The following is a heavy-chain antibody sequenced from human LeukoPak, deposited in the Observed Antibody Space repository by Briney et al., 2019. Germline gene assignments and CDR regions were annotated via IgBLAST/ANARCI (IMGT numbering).Heavy chain of an antibody. CDR1: GDSISSKW. Sequence: SGTLSLTCAVSGDSISSKWWSWVRQPPGKGLEWIGEIYHSGTTNYNPSLKSRVTISVDKSKNQFSLNLSSVTAADTAVYYCARDWNVEMPTTRGWFDPWGQGTLVTVSS. D-gene: IGHD5-24*01. V-gene: IGHV4-4*02. CDR2: IYHSGTT. CDR3: ARDWNVEMPTTRGWFDP. J-gene: IGHJ5*02.